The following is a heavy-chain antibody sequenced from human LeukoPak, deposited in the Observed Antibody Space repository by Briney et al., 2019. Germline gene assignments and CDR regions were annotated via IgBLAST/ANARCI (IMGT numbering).Heavy chain of an antibody. CDR1: GYSFTGYC. CDR2: ISAYNGNT. J-gene: IGHJ4*02. V-gene: IGHV1-18*04. Sequence: ASVKVSCKASGYSFTGYCMHWVRQAPGQGLEWMGWISAYNGNTNYAQKLQGRVSMTTDTSTSTAYMELRSLRSDDTAVYYCARDYCSSTSCYFDYWGQGTLVTVSS. D-gene: IGHD2-2*01. CDR3: ARDYCSSTSCYFDY.